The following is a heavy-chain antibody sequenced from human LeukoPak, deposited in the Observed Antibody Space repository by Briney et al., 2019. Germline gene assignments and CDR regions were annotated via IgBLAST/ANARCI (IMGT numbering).Heavy chain of an antibody. CDR3: ARADGGATHGYAFDI. CDR1: GFTFSSYS. CDR2: ISSSSSTI. D-gene: IGHD4-23*01. V-gene: IGHV3-48*01. Sequence: GGSLRLSCAASGFTFSSYSMNWVRQAPGKGLEWVSYISSSSSTIYYADSVKGRFTISRDNAKNSLYLQMNSLRAEDTAVYYCARADGGATHGYAFDIWGQGTMVTVSS. J-gene: IGHJ3*02.